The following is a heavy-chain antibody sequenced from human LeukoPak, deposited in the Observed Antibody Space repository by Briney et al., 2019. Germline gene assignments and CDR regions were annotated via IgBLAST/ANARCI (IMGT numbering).Heavy chain of an antibody. CDR1: GGSLSSYY. J-gene: IGHJ3*02. V-gene: IGHV4-59*01. D-gene: IGHD6-19*01. CDR3: ARDSLSTIAVAGPRGAFDI. Sequence: SETLSLTCTVSGGSLSSYYWRWIRQPPGRGLEWVGYIYYSGSTNYNPSLNSRVTISVDTSKNQFSLKLSSVTAADTAVYYCARDSLSTIAVAGPRGAFDIWGQGTMVTVSS. CDR2: IYYSGST.